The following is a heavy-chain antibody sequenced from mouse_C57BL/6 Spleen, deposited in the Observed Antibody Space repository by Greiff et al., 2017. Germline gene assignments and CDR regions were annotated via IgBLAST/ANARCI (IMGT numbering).Heavy chain of an antibody. D-gene: IGHD1-1*01. V-gene: IGHV1-52*01. CDR1: GYTFTSYW. CDR2: IDPSDSET. J-gene: IGHJ2*01. Sequence: QVQLQQPGAELVRPGSSVKLSCKASGYTFTSYWMHWVKQRPIQGLEWIGNIDPSDSETHYNQKFKDKATLTVDKSSSTAYMQLSSLTSEDSAVYYCARRGPTVAYFDYWGQGTTLTVSS. CDR3: ARRGPTVAYFDY.